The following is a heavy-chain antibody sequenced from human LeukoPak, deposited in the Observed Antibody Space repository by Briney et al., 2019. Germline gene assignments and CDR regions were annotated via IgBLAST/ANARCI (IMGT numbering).Heavy chain of an antibody. Sequence: ASVKVSCKASGFTFTSRSAVQWVRQARGQRLEWIGWIVVDSDNTNYAENFQERVTITRDMSASTSYMELSSLRSEGTAVYFCAAPYTSSWFDLWGQGTLVTVSS. V-gene: IGHV1-58*01. CDR1: GFTFTSRSA. CDR3: AAPYTSSWFDL. CDR2: IVVDSDNT. D-gene: IGHD6-13*01. J-gene: IGHJ5*02.